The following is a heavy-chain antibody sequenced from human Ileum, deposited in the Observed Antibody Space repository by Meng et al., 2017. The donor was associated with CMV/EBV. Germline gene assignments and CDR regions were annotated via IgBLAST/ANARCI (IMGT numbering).Heavy chain of an antibody. CDR1: TFTGYD. CDR3: ARFRYCSSTSCSKANWFDP. CDR2: INPNSGGT. Sequence: TFTGYDMHWVRQAPGQGLEWMGWINPNSGGTNYAQKFQGRVTMTRDTSISTAYMELSRLRSDDTAVYYCARFRYCSSTSCSKANWFDPWGQGTLVTVSS. J-gene: IGHJ5*02. D-gene: IGHD2-2*01. V-gene: IGHV1-2*02.